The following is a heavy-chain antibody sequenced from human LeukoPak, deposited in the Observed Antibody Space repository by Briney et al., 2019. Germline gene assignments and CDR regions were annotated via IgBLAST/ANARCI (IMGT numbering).Heavy chain of an antibody. CDR3: ARDSTYYYGSGSLETLDY. D-gene: IGHD3-10*01. J-gene: IGHJ4*02. Sequence: SETLSLTCTVSGGSISSGSYSWSWIRQPAGKGLEWIGRIYTSGSTNYTPSLKSRVTISVDTSENKFSLKLSSVTAADTAVYYCARDSTYYYGSGSLETLDYWGQGTLVTVSS. V-gene: IGHV4-61*02. CDR1: GGSISSGSYS. CDR2: IYTSGST.